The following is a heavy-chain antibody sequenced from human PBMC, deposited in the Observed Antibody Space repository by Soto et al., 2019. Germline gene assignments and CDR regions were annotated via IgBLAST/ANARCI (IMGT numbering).Heavy chain of an antibody. CDR2: IDPEDGET. V-gene: IGHV1-24*01. J-gene: IGHJ4*02. Sequence: ASVKVSCKVSGYTLTELSMHWVRQAPGKGLEWMGIIDPEDGETSYAQKFQGRVTMTRDTSTSTVYMELSSLRSEDTAVYYCARDPRTQPFDYWGQGTLVTVSS. CDR3: ARDPRTQPFDY. CDR1: GYTLTELS.